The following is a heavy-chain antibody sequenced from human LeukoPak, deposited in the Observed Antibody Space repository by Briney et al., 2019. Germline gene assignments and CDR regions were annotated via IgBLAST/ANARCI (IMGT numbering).Heavy chain of an antibody. Sequence: ASVKVSCKASGGTFSSYAISWVRQAPGQGLEWMGGIIPIFGTANYAQKLQGRVTMTTDTSTSTAYMELRSLRSDDTAVYYCARGGYPPAGTLLWYWGQGTLVTVSS. V-gene: IGHV1-69*05. J-gene: IGHJ4*02. D-gene: IGHD2-15*01. CDR3: ARGGYPPAGTLLWY. CDR1: GGTFSSYA. CDR2: IIPIFGTA.